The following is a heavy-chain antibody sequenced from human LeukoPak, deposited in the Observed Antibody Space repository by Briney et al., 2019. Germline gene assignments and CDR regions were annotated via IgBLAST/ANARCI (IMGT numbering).Heavy chain of an antibody. CDR3: ARVLHYYDSSGYYYPDAFDI. Sequence: PSQTLSLTCAVSGGSISSGGYSWSWIRQPPGKGLEWIGYIYHIGSTYYNPSLKSRVTISVDRSKNQFSLKLSSVTAADTAVYYCARVLHYYDSSGYYYPDAFDIWGQGTMVTVSS. J-gene: IGHJ3*02. D-gene: IGHD3-22*01. CDR1: GGSISSGGYS. CDR2: IYHIGST. V-gene: IGHV4-30-2*01.